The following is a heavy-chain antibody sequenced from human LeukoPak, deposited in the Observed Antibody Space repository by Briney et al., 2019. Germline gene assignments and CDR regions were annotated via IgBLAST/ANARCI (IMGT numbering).Heavy chain of an antibody. D-gene: IGHD3-22*01. V-gene: IGHV3-30*04. Sequence: GRSLRLSCAASGFTFSNYGFHWVRRAPGQGLECVAAISYDGSRKWFSDSVKGRFTISRDNSKNMVYLQMNSLRPEDTAVYYCARDMSGYYNFDYWGQGTLVTVSS. CDR2: ISYDGSRK. CDR1: GFTFSNYG. J-gene: IGHJ4*02. CDR3: ARDMSGYYNFDY.